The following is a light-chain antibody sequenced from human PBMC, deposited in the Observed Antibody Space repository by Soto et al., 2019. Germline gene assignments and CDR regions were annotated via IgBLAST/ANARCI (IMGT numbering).Light chain of an antibody. CDR1: QSVSNNY. V-gene: IGKV3-20*01. J-gene: IGKJ5*01. CDR3: QHYGDSLSIT. Sequence: EIVLTQSPGTLSLSPGERATLSCRASQSVSNNYLAWYQQKPGQAPRLLIHGASNRATGIPDRFSGSGSGTDFTLTISRLEPEDFAVYYCQHYGDSLSITFGQGTRLEIK. CDR2: GAS.